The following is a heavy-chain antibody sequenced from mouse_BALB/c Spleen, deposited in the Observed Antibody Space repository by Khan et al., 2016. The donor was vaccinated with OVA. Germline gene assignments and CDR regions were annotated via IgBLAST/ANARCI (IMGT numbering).Heavy chain of an antibody. J-gene: IGHJ2*01. D-gene: IGHD1-1*01. CDR2: ISGDSNTI. CDR3: AKSYFYGYYFDY. CDR1: GFTFNNYG. Sequence: EVQLVESGGGLVQPGGSRKLSCAASGFTFNNYGMHWVRQAPEKGLEWVAYISGDSNTIYYVDSVKGRFTISRDNPKNTLFLQMTSLMSEDTAMYYCAKSYFYGYYFDYWGQGTTLTVS. V-gene: IGHV5-17*02.